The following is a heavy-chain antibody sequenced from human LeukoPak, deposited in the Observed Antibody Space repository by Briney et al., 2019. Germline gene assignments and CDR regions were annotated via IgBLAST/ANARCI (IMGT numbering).Heavy chain of an antibody. CDR1: GGTFSSYA. J-gene: IGHJ4*02. CDR3: ARELYSSGTYYNYFDY. CDR2: ISVYNGNT. D-gene: IGHD3-10*01. Sequence: ASVKVSCKASGGTFSSYAISWVRQAPGQGLEWMGWISVYNGNTKYAQNLQDRVTMTTDTSTSTAYMELRSLRSDDTAVYFCARELYSSGTYYNYFDYWGQGTLVTVSS. V-gene: IGHV1-18*01.